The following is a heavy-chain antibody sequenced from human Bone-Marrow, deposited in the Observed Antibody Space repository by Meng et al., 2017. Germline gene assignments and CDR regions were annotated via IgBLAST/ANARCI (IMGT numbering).Heavy chain of an antibody. CDR3: ASPSSSGWSYRLDY. V-gene: IGHV3-30*19. D-gene: IGHD6-19*01. CDR1: GFTFSDYG. J-gene: IGHJ4*02. Sequence: GESLKISCAASGFTFSDYGMHWVRQAPGKGLEWVAVISYDGSNKYYADSVKGRFTISRDNSKNTLYLQMNSLRAEDTAVYYCASPSSSGWSYRLDYWGQGTLVTVSS. CDR2: ISYDGSNK.